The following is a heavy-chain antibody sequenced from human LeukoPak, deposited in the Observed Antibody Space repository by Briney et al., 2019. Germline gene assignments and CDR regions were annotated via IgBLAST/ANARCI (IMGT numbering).Heavy chain of an antibody. CDR3: ARNRIGGGSLDY. J-gene: IGHJ4*02. CDR1: GFTFSTHD. Sequence: GGSLRLSCAASGFTFSTHDMNWVRQAPGKGLEWVSSISSSSSYIYYADSVKGRFTISRDNAKNSLYLQMNSLRAEDTAVYYCARNRIGGGSLDYWGQGTLVTVSS. CDR2: ISSSSSYI. V-gene: IGHV3-21*01. D-gene: IGHD4-23*01.